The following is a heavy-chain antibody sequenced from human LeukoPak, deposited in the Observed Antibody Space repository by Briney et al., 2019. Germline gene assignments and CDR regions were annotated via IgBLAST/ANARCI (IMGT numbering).Heavy chain of an antibody. CDR2: IYYSGST. Sequence: SETLSLTCIVSGGSITSNTYFWDWIRQTPGKGLEWIGSIYYSGSTYYNPSLKSRVTISLDTSKNQFSLKLSSVTAADTAVYYCARGHSGYDYGDYWGQGTLVTVSS. CDR3: ARGHSGYDYGDY. V-gene: IGHV4-39*07. J-gene: IGHJ4*02. CDR1: GGSITSNTYF. D-gene: IGHD5-12*01.